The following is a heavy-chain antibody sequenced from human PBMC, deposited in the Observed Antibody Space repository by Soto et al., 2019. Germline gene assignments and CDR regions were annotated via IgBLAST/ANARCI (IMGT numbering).Heavy chain of an antibody. CDR1: GFSLSTSGVG. CDR3: AHTLGSRWPMDAFDI. CDR2: IYWDDDK. Sequence: QITLKESGPTLVKPTQTLTLTCTFSGFSLSTSGVGVGWIRQPPGKALEWLALIYWDDDKRYSPSLKSRLTITKDTSKNHVVLTITNMDPVDTATYYCAHTLGSRWPMDAFDIWGQGTMVTVSS. D-gene: IGHD6-13*01. J-gene: IGHJ3*02. V-gene: IGHV2-5*02.